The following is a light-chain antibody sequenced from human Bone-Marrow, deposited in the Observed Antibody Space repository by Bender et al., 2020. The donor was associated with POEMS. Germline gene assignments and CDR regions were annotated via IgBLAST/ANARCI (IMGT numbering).Light chain of an antibody. V-gene: IGLV1-40*01. J-gene: IGLJ3*02. Sequence: QSVLTQPPSVSGAPGQRVTISCTGSSSSIGAGYDVHWYQQLPGTAPKLLIYDTFNRPSGVPDRFSGSKSGTSASLAITGLQAEDEGDYYCQSYDSSLSGLLFGGGTKLTVL. CDR2: DTF. CDR3: QSYDSSLSGLL. CDR1: SSSIGAGYD.